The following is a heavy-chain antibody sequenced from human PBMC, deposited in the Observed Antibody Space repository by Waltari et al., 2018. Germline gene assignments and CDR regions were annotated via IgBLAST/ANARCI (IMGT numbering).Heavy chain of an antibody. CDR1: GFTFSSYE. V-gene: IGHV3-48*03. D-gene: IGHD3-10*01. Sequence: EVQLVESGGGLVQPGGFLRLSCAASGFTFSSYEMNWVRQAPGKGRELGSYISVRGSTIYYADSGKGLFTISRDNAKNSLYLQMNSLRAEDTAVYYCVRGGMPYWGQGTLVTVSS. CDR3: VRGGMPY. J-gene: IGHJ4*02. CDR2: ISVRGSTI.